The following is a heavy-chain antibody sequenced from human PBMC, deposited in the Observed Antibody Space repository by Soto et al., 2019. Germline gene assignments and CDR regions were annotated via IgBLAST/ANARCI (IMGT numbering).Heavy chain of an antibody. V-gene: IGHV5-51*01. Sequence: GESLKISCKGSGYSFTSYWIGWVRQMPGKGLEWMGIIYPGDSDTRYSPSFQGQVTISADKSISTAYLQWSSLKASDTAMYYCARQWGSGSYSINWFDPWGQGTLVTVSS. CDR2: IYPGDSDT. J-gene: IGHJ5*02. D-gene: IGHD3-10*01. CDR3: ARQWGSGSYSINWFDP. CDR1: GYSFTSYW.